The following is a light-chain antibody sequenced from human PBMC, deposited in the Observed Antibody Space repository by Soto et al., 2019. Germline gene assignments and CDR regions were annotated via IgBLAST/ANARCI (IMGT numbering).Light chain of an antibody. CDR3: AAWDDSLNGPHVV. CDR2: SNN. Sequence: QSVLTQPPSASGTPGQRVTISCSGSSSNIGSNTLNWYQQLPGTAPKLLIYSNNQRPSGVPDRFSGSKSGTSASLAISGLQSEDEADYYCAAWDDSLNGPHVVFGGGTKVTVL. CDR1: SSNIGSNT. V-gene: IGLV1-44*01. J-gene: IGLJ2*01.